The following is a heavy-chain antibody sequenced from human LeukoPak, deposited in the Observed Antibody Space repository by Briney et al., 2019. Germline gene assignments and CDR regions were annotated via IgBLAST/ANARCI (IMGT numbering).Heavy chain of an antibody. J-gene: IGHJ4*02. D-gene: IGHD1/OR15-1a*01. CDR1: GFTFSSYW. CDR2: INSDGSST. CDR3: AKTGTTTMYYFDY. Sequence: PGGSLRLSCAASGFTFSSYWMHWVRQAPGKGLVWVSRINSDGSSTSYADSVKGRFTISRDNAKNTLYLQMNSLRAEDTAVYYCAKTGTTTMYYFDYWGQGTLVTVSS. V-gene: IGHV3-74*01.